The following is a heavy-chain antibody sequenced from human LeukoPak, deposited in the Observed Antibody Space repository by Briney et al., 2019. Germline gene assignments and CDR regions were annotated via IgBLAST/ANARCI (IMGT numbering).Heavy chain of an antibody. Sequence: PSETLSLTCTVSGGSISSSSYYWGWIRQPPGKGLEWIGSIYYSGSTYYNPSLKSRVTISVDTSKNQFSLKLSSVTAADTAVYYCASGRQVLYYFDYWGQGTLVTVSS. CDR3: ASGRQVLYYFDY. V-gene: IGHV4-39*01. J-gene: IGHJ4*02. CDR2: IYYSGST. CDR1: GGSISSSSYY. D-gene: IGHD2-15*01.